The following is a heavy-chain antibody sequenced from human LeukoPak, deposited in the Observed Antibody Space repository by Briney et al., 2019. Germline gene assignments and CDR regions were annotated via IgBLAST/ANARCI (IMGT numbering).Heavy chain of an antibody. D-gene: IGHD2-2*02. Sequence: SETLSLTCTVSGASITSGEYHWSWIRQPAGKGLEWIGRIYTSGSTTYNPSLKSRVTMSVDTSKNQFSLKLSSVTAADTAVYYCARVKIVVVPAAVQYYFDYWGQGTLVTVSS. CDR2: IYTSGST. CDR1: GASITSGEYH. J-gene: IGHJ4*02. V-gene: IGHV4-61*02. CDR3: ARVKIVVVPAAVQYYFDY.